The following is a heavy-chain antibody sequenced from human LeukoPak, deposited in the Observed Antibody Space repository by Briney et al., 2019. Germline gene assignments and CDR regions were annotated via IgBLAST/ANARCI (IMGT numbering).Heavy chain of an antibody. D-gene: IGHD3-10*01. CDR3: ARKYASGTYPLDY. V-gene: IGHV3-53*01. Sequence: GGSLRLSCAASGFTVSSNYMSWVRQAPGKGLEWVSVIYSGGSTYYADSVKGRFTISRDSSKNMLYLQMSSLRVEDTAVYYCARKYASGTYPLDYWGQGILVTVSS. CDR2: IYSGGST. CDR1: GFTVSSNY. J-gene: IGHJ4*02.